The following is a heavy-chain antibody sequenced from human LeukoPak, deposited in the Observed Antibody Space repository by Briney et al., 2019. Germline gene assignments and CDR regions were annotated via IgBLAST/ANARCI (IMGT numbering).Heavy chain of an antibody. CDR3: ARSPTKRVPEDY. D-gene: IGHD2-2*01. J-gene: IGHJ4*02. CDR2: IHTTGST. Sequence: PSETLSLTCTVSDGSISSYYWSWIRQPAGKGLEWIGRIHTTGSTNYNPSLKSRVTISVDKSKNQFSLRLTSVTAADTAVYYCARSPTKRVPEDYWGQGTLVTVSS. V-gene: IGHV4-4*07. CDR1: DGSISSYY.